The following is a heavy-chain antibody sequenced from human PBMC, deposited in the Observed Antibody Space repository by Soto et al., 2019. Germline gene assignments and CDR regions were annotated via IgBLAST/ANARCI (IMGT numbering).Heavy chain of an antibody. V-gene: IGHV3-23*01. CDR2: ISGSGGST. CDR3: AKHKGYCSSTSCPKGSMDV. CDR1: GFTFSGYA. D-gene: IGHD2-2*01. Sequence: VQLLESGGGLVQPGGSLRLSCAASGFTFSGYAMSWVRQAPGKGLEWVSVISGSGGSTYYADSVKGRFTISRDNSKNTQYLQMNSLRAEDTAVYYCAKHKGYCSSTSCPKGSMDVWGKGTTVTVSS. J-gene: IGHJ6*03.